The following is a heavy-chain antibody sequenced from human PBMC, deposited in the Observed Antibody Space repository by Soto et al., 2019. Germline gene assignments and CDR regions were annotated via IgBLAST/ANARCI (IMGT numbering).Heavy chain of an antibody. CDR2: TRNKANSYTT. J-gene: IGHJ4*02. Sequence: EVQLVESGGGLVQPGGSLRLSCAASGFTFSDHYMDWVRQAPGKGLEWVGRTRNKANSYTTEYAASVKGRFTVSRDDSKNSLYLQMNSLKTEDMAVYYCARPHDSSWYGSYFDYWGQGTLVTVSS. V-gene: IGHV3-72*01. CDR1: GFTFSDHY. CDR3: ARPHDSSWYGSYFDY. D-gene: IGHD6-13*01.